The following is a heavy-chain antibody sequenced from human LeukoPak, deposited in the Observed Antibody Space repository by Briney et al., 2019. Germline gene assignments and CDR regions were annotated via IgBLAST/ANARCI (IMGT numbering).Heavy chain of an antibody. CDR2: ITWDSTNT. CDR1: GFKFADAP. CDR3: AKDVSFRRGHNFDASDI. J-gene: IGHJ3*02. Sequence: GGSLRLSCTASGFKFADAPMHWVRQSPGKGLEWIALITWDSTNTYYADSVKGRFTIPRDDSRNTLYLQMNSLRSDDTALYYCAKDVSFRRGHNFDASDIWGLGTLVTVSS. D-gene: IGHD5-24*01. V-gene: IGHV3-43*01.